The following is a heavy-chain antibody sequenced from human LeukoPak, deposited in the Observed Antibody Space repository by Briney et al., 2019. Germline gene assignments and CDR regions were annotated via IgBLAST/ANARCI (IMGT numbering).Heavy chain of an antibody. CDR3: AKYSSGFWSGYYYFDY. V-gene: IGHV3-23*01. J-gene: IGHJ4*02. CDR1: GFTFSSYA. CDR2: ISGSGGST. D-gene: IGHD3-3*01. Sequence: PGGSLRLSCAASGFTFSSYAMSWVRQAPGKGLEWVSAISGSGGSTYYADSVKGRFTISRDNSKNTLYLQMNSLRAEDTAVYYCAKYSSGFWSGYYYFDYWGQGTLVTVSS.